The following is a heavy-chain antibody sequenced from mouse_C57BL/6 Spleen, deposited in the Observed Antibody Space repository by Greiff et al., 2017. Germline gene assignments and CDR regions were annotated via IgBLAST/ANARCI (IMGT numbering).Heavy chain of an antibody. CDR2: IWGDGDT. D-gene: IGHD1-1*01. V-gene: IGHV2-3*01. CDR1: GFSLTSYG. Sequence: VQVVESGPGLVAPSQSLSITCTVSGFSLTSYGVSWVRQPPGKGLEWLGVIWGDGDTNYHSALISRLSISKDNSKSQVFLKLNILQTDATATYYCAKNGDYYGSSYVNYAMDYWGQGTSVTVSS. J-gene: IGHJ4*01. CDR3: AKNGDYYGSSYVNYAMDY.